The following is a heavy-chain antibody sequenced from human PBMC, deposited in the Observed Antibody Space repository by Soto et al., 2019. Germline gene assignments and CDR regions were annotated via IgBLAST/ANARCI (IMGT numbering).Heavy chain of an antibody. CDR2: IYHSGTT. J-gene: IGHJ4*02. CDR1: GGSISSSNW. Sequence: QVQLQESGPGLVKPSGTLSLTCAVSGGSISSSNWWSWVRQPPGKGLEWIGEIYHSGTTNYNPSLRSGGTISVDKSQNQFSRKLSSVTAADTAVDYCARVAVAGTRFDYWGPGTLVTVSS. V-gene: IGHV4-4*02. D-gene: IGHD6-19*01. CDR3: ARVAVAGTRFDY.